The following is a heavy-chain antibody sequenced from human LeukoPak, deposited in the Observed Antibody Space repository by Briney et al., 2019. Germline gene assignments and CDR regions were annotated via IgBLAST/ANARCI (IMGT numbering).Heavy chain of an antibody. J-gene: IGHJ2*01. CDR2: IGTAGEI. CDR1: GFTFRSYD. D-gene: IGHD6-13*01. V-gene: IGHV3-13*01. Sequence: GGSLRLSCAASGFTFRSYDMHWVRQATGKGLEWVSGIGTAGEIYYPGSVKGRFTIPRGNAKNSLYLQMNSLRAGDTAVYYCARAAYSSTWYSRYFDLWGRGTLVTVSS. CDR3: ARAAYSSTWYSRYFDL.